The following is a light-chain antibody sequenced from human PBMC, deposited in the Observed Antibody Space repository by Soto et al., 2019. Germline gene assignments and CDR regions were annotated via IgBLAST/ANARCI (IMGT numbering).Light chain of an antibody. CDR3: QQRYNWPLT. CDR1: QSVSSK. Sequence: EIVLTQSPATLSLSPGERATLSCRASQSVSSKLAWYQQKPGQAPRLLIYDASNRATGIPARFSGSESGTDFTLTISSLEPEDFAPYYCQQRYNWPLTFGGGTKVEIK. CDR2: DAS. V-gene: IGKV3-11*01. J-gene: IGKJ4*01.